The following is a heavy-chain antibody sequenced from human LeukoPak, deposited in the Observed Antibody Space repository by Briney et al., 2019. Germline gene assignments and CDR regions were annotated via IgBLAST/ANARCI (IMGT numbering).Heavy chain of an antibody. J-gene: IGHJ4*02. CDR3: ARWVRVLWFGELLSYFDY. V-gene: IGHV4-59*01. CDR1: GGSISSYY. D-gene: IGHD3-10*01. CDR2: IYYSGST. Sequence: SETLSLTCTVSGGSISSYYWSWIRQPPGKGLEWIGYIYYSGSTNYNPSLKSRVTISVDTSKNQFSLKLSSVTAADTAVYYCARWVRVLWFGELLSYFDYWGQGTLVTVSS.